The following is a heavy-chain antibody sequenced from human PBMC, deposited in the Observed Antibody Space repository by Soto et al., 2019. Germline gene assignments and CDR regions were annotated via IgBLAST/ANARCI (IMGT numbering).Heavy chain of an antibody. Sequence: QVQLVQSGAEVKKPGSSVKVSCTASGGTFSSYAISWVRQAPGQGLEWMGGIIPIVGTANYAQKFQGRVTITADESTSTAYMELSSLRYEDTAVEYCASDYGPGIAADWGQGTLVTVSS. CDR2: IIPIVGTA. J-gene: IGHJ4*02. CDR1: GGTFSSYA. D-gene: IGHD6-25*01. CDR3: ASDYGPGIAAD. V-gene: IGHV1-69*01.